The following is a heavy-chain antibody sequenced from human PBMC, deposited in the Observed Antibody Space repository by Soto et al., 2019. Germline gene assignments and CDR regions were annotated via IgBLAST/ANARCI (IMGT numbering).Heavy chain of an antibody. Sequence: SVTMSVTCPVSGGSIISSSYYWGWIRKPPGKGLEWIGSIYYSGSTYYNPSLKSRVTISVDTSKNQFSLKLSSVTAADTAVYYCARLLYTYYDFWSGLPDYWGQGTLVTVSS. CDR1: GGSIISSSYY. CDR3: ARLLYTYYDFWSGLPDY. CDR2: IYYSGST. J-gene: IGHJ4*02. V-gene: IGHV4-39*01. D-gene: IGHD3-3*01.